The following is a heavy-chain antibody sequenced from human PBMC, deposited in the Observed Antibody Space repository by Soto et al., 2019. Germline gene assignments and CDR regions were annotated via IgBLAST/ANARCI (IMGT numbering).Heavy chain of an antibody. Sequence: QVQLQESGPGLVKPSETLSLTCTVSGGSISSYYWSWIRQPPGKGLEWIGYIYYSGSTNYNPSLKSQVTIAVDTSKTQFSLKLSSVPAADTAVYYFARLLWWANWFDTWAREPWSPSPQ. CDR3: ARLLWWANWFDT. J-gene: IGHJ5*02. CDR1: GGSISSYY. D-gene: IGHD2-21*01. V-gene: IGHV4-59*08. CDR2: IYYSGST.